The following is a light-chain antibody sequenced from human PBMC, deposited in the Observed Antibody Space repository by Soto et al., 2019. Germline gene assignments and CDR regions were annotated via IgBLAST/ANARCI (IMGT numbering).Light chain of an antibody. CDR2: EVT. Sequence: HSALTQPPSASGSPGQSVTISCTGTSSDVGGYNYVSWYQHHPGKAPKLMIYEVTKRPSGVPDRFSGSKSGNTASLTVSGLQAEDEADYYCNSYADSDNWVFGGGTKLTVL. CDR3: NSYADSDNWV. J-gene: IGLJ3*02. V-gene: IGLV2-8*01. CDR1: SSDVGGYNY.